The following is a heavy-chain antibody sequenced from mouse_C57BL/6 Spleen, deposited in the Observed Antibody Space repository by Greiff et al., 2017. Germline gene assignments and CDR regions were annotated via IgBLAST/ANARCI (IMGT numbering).Heavy chain of an antibody. Sequence: QVQLQQPGAELVRPGSSVKLSCKASGYTFTSYWMHWVKQRPIQGLEGIGNIDPSDSETHYNQKFKDKATLTVDKSSSTAYMQLSSLTSEDSAVYYCARSDYGNYPAAYWGQGTLVTVSA. V-gene: IGHV1-52*01. CDR3: ARSDYGNYPAAY. CDR2: IDPSDSET. CDR1: GYTFTSYW. J-gene: IGHJ3*01. D-gene: IGHD2-1*01.